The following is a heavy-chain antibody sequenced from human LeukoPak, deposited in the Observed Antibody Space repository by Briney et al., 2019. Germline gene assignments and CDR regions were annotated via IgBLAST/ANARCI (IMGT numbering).Heavy chain of an antibody. D-gene: IGHD4-17*01. V-gene: IGHV4-59*01. CDR3: ARDRDYGDYPNWFDP. J-gene: IGHJ5*02. CDR1: GVSISSYY. Sequence: SETLSLTCTVSGVSISSYYWSWIRQPPGKGLEWIGYIYYSGSTNYNPSLKSRVTISVDTSKNQFSLKLSSVTAADTAVYYCARDRDYGDYPNWFDPWGQGTLVTVSS. CDR2: IYYSGST.